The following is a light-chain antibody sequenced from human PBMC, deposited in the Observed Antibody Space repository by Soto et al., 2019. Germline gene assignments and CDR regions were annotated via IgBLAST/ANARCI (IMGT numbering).Light chain of an antibody. J-gene: IGKJ2*01. CDR1: QSVSSN. CDR2: GAS. Sequence: EIVMTQSPATLSVSPGERATLSCRASQSVSSNLAWYQQKPGQAPRLLIYGASTRATGIPARFSGSGSGTEFTLTISSLQSEDFSVYYCQQYNNWLLYTFVQGTKLDIK. V-gene: IGKV3-15*01. CDR3: QQYNNWLLYT.